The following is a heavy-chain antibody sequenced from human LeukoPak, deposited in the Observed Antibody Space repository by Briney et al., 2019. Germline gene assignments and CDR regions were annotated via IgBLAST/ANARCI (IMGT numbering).Heavy chain of an antibody. CDR2: ISWNSGSI. V-gene: IGHV3-9*01. D-gene: IGHD3-9*01. CDR1: GFTFEDYA. Sequence: PGRSLRLSCAVSGFTFEDYAMHWVRQAPGKGLDWVAAISWNSGSINYADSVKGRFTISRDNAKNTLYLQMNTLRVEDTAVYYCTRDLMDYDVSTGLHHYYMDVWGQGATVTVSS. CDR3: TRDLMDYDVSTGLHHYYMDV. J-gene: IGHJ6*02.